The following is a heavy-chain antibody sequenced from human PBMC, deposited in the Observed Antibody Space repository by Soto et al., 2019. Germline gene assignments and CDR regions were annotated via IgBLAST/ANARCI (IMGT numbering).Heavy chain of an antibody. Sequence: PGGSLRLSCTASGFTFSSFGMQWVRQPPGKGLEWVAVISYGGSSQYYADSLKGRLTISRDDSKNTLYLQVNSLRVEDTAVYYCAKEAGVAQPLDYWGQGTLVTVSS. V-gene: IGHV3-30*18. CDR1: GFTFSSFG. D-gene: IGHD2-15*01. J-gene: IGHJ4*02. CDR3: AKEAGVAQPLDY. CDR2: ISYGGSSQ.